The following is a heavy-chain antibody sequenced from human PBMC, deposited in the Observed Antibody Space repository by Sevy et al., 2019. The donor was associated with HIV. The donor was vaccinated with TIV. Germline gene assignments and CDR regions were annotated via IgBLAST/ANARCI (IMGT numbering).Heavy chain of an antibody. CDR2: ISSSGSTI. CDR1: GFTFSDYY. V-gene: IGHV3-11*04. J-gene: IGHJ5*02. CDR3: ARNERTRAHWFDP. Sequence: GGSLRLSCAASGFTFSDYYMSWIRQALGKGLEWVSYISSSGSTIYYAESVEGRVTISRDNAHNSLYLQMNSLRVEDTAVYYCARNERTRAHWFDPWGQGTLVTVSS.